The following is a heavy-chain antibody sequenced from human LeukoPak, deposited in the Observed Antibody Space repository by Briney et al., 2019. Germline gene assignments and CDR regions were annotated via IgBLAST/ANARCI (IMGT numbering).Heavy chain of an antibody. V-gene: IGHV7-4-1*02. Sequence: RASVKVSCKASGYTFTSYGMNWVRQAPGQGLEWMGWINTNTGNPTYAQGFTGRFVFSLDTSVSTAYLQISSLMAEDTAVYYCARVRVGGAFDIWGQGTMVTVSS. CDR1: GYTFTSYG. D-gene: IGHD2-2*01. CDR3: ARVRVGGAFDI. J-gene: IGHJ3*02. CDR2: INTNTGNP.